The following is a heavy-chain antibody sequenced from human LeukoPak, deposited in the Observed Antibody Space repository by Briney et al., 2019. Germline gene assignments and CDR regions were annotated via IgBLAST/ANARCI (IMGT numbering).Heavy chain of an antibody. CDR1: GGSISSYY. CDR2: IYYSAST. J-gene: IGHJ4*02. D-gene: IGHD3-22*01. CDR3: ARLRYDSSGYFPFDN. Sequence: SETLSLTCTVSGGSISSYYWTWIRQSPGKGLEWIGNIYYSASTNYNPSLKSRVTISLDTSKNQFSLKLRSVTATDTAVYYCARLRYDSSGYFPFDNWGQGTLVTVSS. V-gene: IGHV4-59*08.